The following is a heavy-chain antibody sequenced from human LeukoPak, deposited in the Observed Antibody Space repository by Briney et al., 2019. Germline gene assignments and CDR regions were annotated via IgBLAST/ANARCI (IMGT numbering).Heavy chain of an antibody. CDR2: INSSSGSI. V-gene: IGHV3-48*02. CDR3: ARNRLDCGIGICNGDFDS. J-gene: IGHJ4*02. Sequence: GGSLRLSCAASGFTFSSNSMHWVRQAPGKGLEWLSYINSSSGSIYYADSMQGRSTISSDNDKNSLYLQMNSLRDEDPAVYYCARNRLDCGIGICNGDFDSWGQGTLVTVSS. D-gene: IGHD2-21*01. CDR1: GFTFSSNS.